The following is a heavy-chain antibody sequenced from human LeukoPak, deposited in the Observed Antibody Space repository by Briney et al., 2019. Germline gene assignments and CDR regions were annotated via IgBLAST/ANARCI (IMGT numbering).Heavy chain of an antibody. Sequence: GGFLRLSCTASGFSFSTYAMNWVRQAPGKGLEWVSVIIGNAAMTDYADSVKGRFTISRDNSKNTLYLQMDSLRAEDTAVYYCVKDRTPGGYYSVDYWGQGTLVTVSS. V-gene: IGHV3-23*01. CDR1: GFSFSTYA. J-gene: IGHJ4*02. CDR3: VKDRTPGGYYSVDY. CDR2: IIGNAAMT. D-gene: IGHD3-3*01.